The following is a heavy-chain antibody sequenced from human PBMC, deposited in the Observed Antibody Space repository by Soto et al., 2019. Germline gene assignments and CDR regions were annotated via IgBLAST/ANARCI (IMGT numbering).Heavy chain of an antibody. J-gene: IGHJ4*02. CDR3: ARGQIQSDFDY. D-gene: IGHD3-3*01. Sequence: ASVKVSCKASGYTFTSYGLNWVRQAPGQGLEWMGWISAYNDNTYYAQKVQGRVILTMDTSTSTGSMELRSLISDDTAVYYCARGQIQSDFDYWGQGSLVTVSS. CDR1: GYTFTSYG. CDR2: ISAYNDNT. V-gene: IGHV1-18*04.